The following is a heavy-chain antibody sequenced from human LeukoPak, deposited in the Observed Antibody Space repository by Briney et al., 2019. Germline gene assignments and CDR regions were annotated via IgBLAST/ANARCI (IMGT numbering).Heavy chain of an antibody. CDR2: ISAYNGNT. J-gene: IGHJ5*02. CDR3: AREVKYSGSYSDWFDP. CDR1: GYTFTSYG. Sequence: ASVKVSCKASGYTFTSYGISWVRQAPGQGLEWMGWISAYNGNTNYAPKLQGRVTMTTDTSTSTAYMELRSLRSDDTAVYYCAREVKYSGSYSDWFDPWGQGTLVTVSS. V-gene: IGHV1-18*01. D-gene: IGHD1-26*01.